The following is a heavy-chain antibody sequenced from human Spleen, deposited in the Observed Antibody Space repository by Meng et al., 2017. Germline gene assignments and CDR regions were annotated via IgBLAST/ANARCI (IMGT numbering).Heavy chain of an antibody. J-gene: IGHJ4*02. CDR3: ARSSTSPASYFFDY. CDR1: GDSTSSCDW. CDR2: ISLGSGRT. V-gene: IGHV4-4*02. Sequence: QGQLPESGQGLVKPSGTLSVICAVSGDSTSSCDWWSGARQPPGKGLEWIGEISLGSGRTNYNPSLKSRVTISLDKSKNQFPLKLSSVTAADTAVYFCARSSTSPASYFFDYWGQGTLVTVSS. D-gene: IGHD6-6*01.